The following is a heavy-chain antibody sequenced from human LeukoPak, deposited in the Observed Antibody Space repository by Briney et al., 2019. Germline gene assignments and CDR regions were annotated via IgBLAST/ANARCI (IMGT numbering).Heavy chain of an antibody. J-gene: IGHJ5*02. CDR3: ARDLPWFDP. CDR1: GFTFSSYA. V-gene: IGHV3-30-3*01. CDR2: ISYDGSNK. Sequence: PGESLRLSCAASGFTFSSYAMHWVRQAPGKGLEWVAVISYDGSNKYYADSVKGRFTISRDNSKNTLYLQMNSLRAEDTAVYYCARDLPWFDPWGQGTLVTVSS.